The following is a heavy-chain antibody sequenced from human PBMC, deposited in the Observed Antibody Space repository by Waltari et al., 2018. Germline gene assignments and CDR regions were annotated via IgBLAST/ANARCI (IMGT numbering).Heavy chain of an antibody. CDR3: ASHPEDFYYYMDV. CDR2: IGSSSTYT. Sequence: EVQLVESGGGLVKPGGSLRLSGEASGFRFKAYTMNWVRQTPGKGLEWVSSIGSSSTYTYYADSVKGRFTISRDSAANSLYLEMNALRPDDTGVYYCASHPEDFYYYMDVWGKGTTVTVSS. V-gene: IGHV3-21*06. CDR1: GFRFKAYT. J-gene: IGHJ6*03.